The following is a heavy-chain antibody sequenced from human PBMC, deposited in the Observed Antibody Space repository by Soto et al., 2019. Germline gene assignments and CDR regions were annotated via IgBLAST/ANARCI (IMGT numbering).Heavy chain of an antibody. CDR2: INPNSGGT. J-gene: IGHJ3*02. CDR1: GYTFTGYY. D-gene: IGHD6-19*01. Sequence: ASVKVSCKASGYTFTGYYIHWVRQAPGQGLEWMGWINPNSGGTNCAQKFQGRVTITRDTSISTAYMELSRLRSDDTAVYYCTQWLVLDAFDIWGQGTMVTVSS. CDR3: TQWLVLDAFDI. V-gene: IGHV1-2*02.